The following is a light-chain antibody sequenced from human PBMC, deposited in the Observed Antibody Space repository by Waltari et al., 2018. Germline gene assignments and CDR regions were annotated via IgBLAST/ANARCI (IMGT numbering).Light chain of an antibody. CDR1: SSDVGGYNY. CDR2: AVS. Sequence: QSALTQPASVSGSPGQSITISCTGTSSDVGGYNYVSWYQQHPGKAPKLIIYAVSNRPSGISNRFSGSKSGHTASLTISGLQAEDEANYYCSSYASSSTVVFGGGTKLTVL. V-gene: IGLV2-14*01. CDR3: SSYASSSTVV. J-gene: IGLJ2*01.